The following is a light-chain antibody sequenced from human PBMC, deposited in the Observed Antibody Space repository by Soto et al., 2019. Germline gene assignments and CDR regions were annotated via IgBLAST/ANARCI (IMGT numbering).Light chain of an antibody. V-gene: IGKV1-5*03. J-gene: IGKJ5*01. Sequence: DIQLTQSRYTLSASVGERVTLTCRASQSISTWLAWYQQKPGTAPKLLIYKASSLQSGVPSRFSGSGSGTEFTLTISSLQADDFATYYCQQSDTYPLTFGQGTRLEI. CDR1: QSISTW. CDR3: QQSDTYPLT. CDR2: KAS.